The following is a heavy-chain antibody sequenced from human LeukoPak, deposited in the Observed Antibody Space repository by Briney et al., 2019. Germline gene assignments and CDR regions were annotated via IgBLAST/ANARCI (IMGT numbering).Heavy chain of an antibody. CDR3: ARGYYYDSSGYPDY. Sequence: GESLKISCKGSGYSFTSYWIGWVRQMPGKGLEWMGIIYPGDSDTRYSPSFQGQVSISADKSINTAYLQWSTLKASDTAMYCCARGYYYDSSGYPDYWGQGTQVTVSS. J-gene: IGHJ4*02. CDR2: IYPGDSDT. D-gene: IGHD3-22*01. CDR1: GYSFTSYW. V-gene: IGHV5-51*01.